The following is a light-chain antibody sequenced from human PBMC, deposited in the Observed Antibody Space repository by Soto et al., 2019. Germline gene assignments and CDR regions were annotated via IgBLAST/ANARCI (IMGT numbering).Light chain of an antibody. Sequence: QSALTQPASVSGSPGQSIAISCTETSSDVGAYDYVSWYQQHPGKAPKLMIYDVKYRPSGVSNRFSGSKSGNTASLTISGLQAEDEADYYCSSYTSSSSVIFGGGTKVTVL. CDR1: SSDVGAYDY. J-gene: IGLJ2*01. CDR2: DVK. CDR3: SSYTSSSSVI. V-gene: IGLV2-14*01.